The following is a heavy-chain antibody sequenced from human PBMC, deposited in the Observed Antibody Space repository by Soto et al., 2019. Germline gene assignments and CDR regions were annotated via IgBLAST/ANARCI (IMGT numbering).Heavy chain of an antibody. CDR3: AREGSLGLDV. CDR2: INGDGASL. Sequence: EVRLEEAGGGFVQPGGSLRVSCSGSGFIFSSFWMHWVRQGPGKGLEWVSRINGDGASLAYADSVKGRFSISRDNVKNTLHLQMNSLGADDTAVYFCAREGSLGLDVWGRGTTVIVSS. V-gene: IGHV3-74*03. D-gene: IGHD3-10*01. J-gene: IGHJ6*02. CDR1: GFIFSSFW.